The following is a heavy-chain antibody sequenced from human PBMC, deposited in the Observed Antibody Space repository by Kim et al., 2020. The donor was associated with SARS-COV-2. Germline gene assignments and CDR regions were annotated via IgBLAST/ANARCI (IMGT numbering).Heavy chain of an antibody. CDR3: AREYTPTYYYYGMDV. J-gene: IGHJ6*02. V-gene: IGHV4-39*02. Sequence: PSLKSRVTISVDTSKNQFSLKLSSVTAADTAVYYCAREYTPTYYYYGMDVWGQGTTVTVSS. D-gene: IGHD2-2*02.